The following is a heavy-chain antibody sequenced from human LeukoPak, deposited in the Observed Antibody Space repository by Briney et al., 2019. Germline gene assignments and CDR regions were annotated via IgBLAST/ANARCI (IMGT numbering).Heavy chain of an antibody. V-gene: IGHV3-48*02. J-gene: IGHJ6*02. CDR1: GFTFSNYS. CDR2: ISSRSSNI. Sequence: GGSLRLSCAASGFTFSNYSMNWVRQAPGKGLEWVSYISSRSSNIYYADSVKGRFTISRDNAKNSLYLQMNSLRDEDTAVYYCARIPGGYYYAMDVWGQGTTVTVSS. CDR3: ARIPGGYYYAMDV. D-gene: IGHD3-16*01.